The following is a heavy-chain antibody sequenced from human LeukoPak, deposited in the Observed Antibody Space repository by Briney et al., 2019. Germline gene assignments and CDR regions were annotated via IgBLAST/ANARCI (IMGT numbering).Heavy chain of an antibody. D-gene: IGHD3-16*01. Sequence: PGGSLRLSCAASGYTLSAHGMTWVRQAPGKGLEGASTINGAGDNTVYAETVKGRFTISRDNSNNMVFLQMNSLRAEDTAIYFCAKVSVCFGCYFDYWGQGILVTVSS. J-gene: IGHJ4*02. CDR3: AKVSVCFGCYFDY. V-gene: IGHV3-23*01. CDR1: GYTLSAHG. CDR2: INGAGDNT.